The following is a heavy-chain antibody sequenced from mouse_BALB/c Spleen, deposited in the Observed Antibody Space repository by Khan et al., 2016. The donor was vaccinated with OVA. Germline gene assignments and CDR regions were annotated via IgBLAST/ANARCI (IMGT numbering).Heavy chain of an antibody. Sequence: QIQLVQSGAELVKPGASVKLSCKTSGYIFTSYWIQWVKQRPGQGLGWIGQIFPGTGTTYYNENFKGKATLTVDTSSSTAYMHISSLTSEDSAVYFCARGYFGNYEFVFWGQGTLVTVSP. CDR2: IFPGTGTT. CDR3: ARGYFGNYEFVF. CDR1: GYIFTSYW. J-gene: IGHJ3*01. V-gene: IGHV1S132*01. D-gene: IGHD2-1*01.